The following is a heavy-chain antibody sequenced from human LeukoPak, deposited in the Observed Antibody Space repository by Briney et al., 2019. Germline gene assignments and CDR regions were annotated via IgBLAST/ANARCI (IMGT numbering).Heavy chain of an antibody. CDR2: INPSGGSA. J-gene: IGHJ5*02. Sequence: ASVKVSCKASGYTFTSYYIHWVRQAPGQGLEWMGIINPSGGSATYAQKFQGRVTMTRDMSTRTLYMELSSLRSEDTAFYYCARVGDYSPRGWFDPWGQGTLVTVSS. D-gene: IGHD4-11*01. CDR1: GYTFTSYY. V-gene: IGHV1-46*01. CDR3: ARVGDYSPRGWFDP.